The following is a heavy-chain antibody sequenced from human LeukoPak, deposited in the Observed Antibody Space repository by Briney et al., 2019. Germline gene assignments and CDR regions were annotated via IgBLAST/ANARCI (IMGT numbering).Heavy chain of an antibody. CDR3: AKDNFGLVPYCFDS. J-gene: IGHJ4*02. Sequence: PGGALGLSCVAPGFTLTDHALSLVRPAPGKGLGWVSSIGGGGFNTHYADSVKGRFSISRDTSTNTLYLEMNSLRADDSALYYCAKDNFGLVPYCFDSWGQGTLVTVSS. D-gene: IGHD2-21*01. CDR1: GFTLTDHA. CDR2: IGGGGFNT. V-gene: IGHV3-23*01.